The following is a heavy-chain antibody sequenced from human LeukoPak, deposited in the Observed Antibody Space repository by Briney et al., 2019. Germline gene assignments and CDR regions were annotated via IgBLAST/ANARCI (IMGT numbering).Heavy chain of an antibody. Sequence: SETLSLTCAVYGGSFSGYYWSWIRQPPGKGLEWIGEINHSGSTNYNPSLKSRVTISVDTSKNQFSLKLSSVTAADTAVYYCARQSRNDYVWGSYRYTSNFDYWGQGTLVTVSS. V-gene: IGHV4-34*01. J-gene: IGHJ4*02. CDR1: GGSFSGYY. CDR3: ARQSRNDYVWGSYRYTSNFDY. CDR2: INHSGST. D-gene: IGHD3-16*02.